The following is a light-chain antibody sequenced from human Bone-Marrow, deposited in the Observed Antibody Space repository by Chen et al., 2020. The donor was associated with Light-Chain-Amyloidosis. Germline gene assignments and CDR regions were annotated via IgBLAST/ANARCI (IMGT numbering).Light chain of an antibody. CDR2: WAS. V-gene: IGKV4-1*01. CDR3: QQYYSTPFT. CDR1: QSVLYSSNNENY. J-gene: IGKJ3*01. Sequence: DFVMTQSPDSLAVYLGERATINCKSSQSVLYSSNNENYLAWYQQKPGQPPKLLIRWASTRESGVPDRFSGSGSGTDFTLTISSPQAEDVAVYYCQQYYSTPFTFGPGTKVDIK.